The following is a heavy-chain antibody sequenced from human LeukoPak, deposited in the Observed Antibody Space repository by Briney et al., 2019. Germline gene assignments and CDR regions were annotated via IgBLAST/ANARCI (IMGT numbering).Heavy chain of an antibody. D-gene: IGHD3-16*02. J-gene: IGHJ6*04. Sequence: SETLSLTCAVYGGSFSGYYWSWIRQPPGKGLEWIGEINHSGSTNYNPSLKSRVTIPVDTSKNQFSLKLSSVTAADTAVYYCARVRVINFYYYGMDVWGKGTTVTVSS. CDR2: INHSGST. V-gene: IGHV4-34*01. CDR3: ARVRVINFYYYGMDV. CDR1: GGSFSGYY.